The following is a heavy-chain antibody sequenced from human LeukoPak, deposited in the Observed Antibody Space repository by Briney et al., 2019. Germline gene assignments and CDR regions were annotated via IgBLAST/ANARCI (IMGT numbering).Heavy chain of an antibody. CDR3: ARAPGWSTAARPFDR. CDR2: INHSGST. D-gene: IGHD1-1*01. Sequence: SETLSLTCAVYGGSFSGYYWSWIRQPPGKGLEWIGEINHSGSTNYNPSLKSRVTISVDTSKNQFSLKLSSVTAADTAVYYCARAPGWSTAARPFDRWGQGTLVTVSS. V-gene: IGHV4-34*01. J-gene: IGHJ4*02. CDR1: GGSFSGYY.